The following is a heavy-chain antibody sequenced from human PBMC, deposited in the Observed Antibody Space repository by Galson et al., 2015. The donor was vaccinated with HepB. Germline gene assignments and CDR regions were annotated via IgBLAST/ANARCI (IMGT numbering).Heavy chain of an antibody. CDR3: ARSGWYSSSSFEFGY. V-gene: IGHV3-21*01. D-gene: IGHD6-6*01. J-gene: IGHJ4*02. CDR1: GFTFSSYS. CDR2: ISSSSSYI. Sequence: SLRLSCAASGFTFSSYSMNWVRQAPGKGLEWVSSISSSSSYIYYADSVKGRFTISRDNAKNSLYLQMNSLRAEDTAVYYCARSGWYSSSSFEFGYWGQGILVTVSS.